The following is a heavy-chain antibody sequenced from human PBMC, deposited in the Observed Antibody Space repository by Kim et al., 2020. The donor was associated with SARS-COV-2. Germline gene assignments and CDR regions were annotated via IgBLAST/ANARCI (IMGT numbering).Heavy chain of an antibody. J-gene: IGHJ4*02. CDR2: ISNDGNNK. V-gene: IGHV3-30*18. D-gene: IGHD3-10*01. CDR3: AKGLTWFGEFEDS. CDR1: GFTFSSYG. Sequence: GGSLRLSCAASGFTFSSYGMHWVRQAPGKGLEWVAVISNDGNNKEYADSVKGRLTISRDNSKNTLYLQMNSLRIEDTAVYYCAKGLTWFGEFEDSWGQGTLVTVSS.